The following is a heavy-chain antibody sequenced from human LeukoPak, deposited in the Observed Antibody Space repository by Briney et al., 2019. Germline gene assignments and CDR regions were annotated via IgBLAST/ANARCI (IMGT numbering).Heavy chain of an antibody. CDR1: GGSISSYY. V-gene: IGHV4-4*07. CDR2: IYTSGST. J-gene: IGHJ6*03. D-gene: IGHD3-3*01. CDR3: ASESLDDFWSGTFYYYYYYMDV. Sequence: SETLSLTCTVSGGSISSYYWSWIRQPAGKGLEWIGRIYTSGSTNYNPSPKSRVTMSVDTSKNQFSLKRSSVTAADTAVYYCASESLDDFWSGTFYYYYYYMDVWGKGTTVTVSS.